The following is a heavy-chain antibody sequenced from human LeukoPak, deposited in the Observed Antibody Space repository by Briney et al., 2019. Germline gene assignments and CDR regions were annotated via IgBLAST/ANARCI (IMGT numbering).Heavy chain of an antibody. Sequence: SETLSLTCTVSGGSISSYYWGWIRQPPGKGLEWIGSIYHSGSTYYNPSLKSRVTISVDTSKNQFSLKLSSVTAADTAVYYCATSIAAAGKFDYWGQGTLVTVSS. CDR2: IYHSGST. V-gene: IGHV4-38-2*02. CDR3: ATSIAAAGKFDY. CDR1: GGSISSYY. J-gene: IGHJ4*02. D-gene: IGHD6-13*01.